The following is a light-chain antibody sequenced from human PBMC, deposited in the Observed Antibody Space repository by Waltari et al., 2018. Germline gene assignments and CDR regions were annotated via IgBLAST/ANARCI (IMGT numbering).Light chain of an antibody. J-gene: IGKJ1*01. CDR1: QSISKY. CDR2: HAS. Sequence: SCRTSQSISKYLAWYQQKPGQAPRLLIYHASIRATGIPDRFSGSGSGTDFSLTISRLEPEDFAVYYCQHYESLPVTFGQGTKVEIK. V-gene: IGKV3-20*01. CDR3: QHYESLPVT.